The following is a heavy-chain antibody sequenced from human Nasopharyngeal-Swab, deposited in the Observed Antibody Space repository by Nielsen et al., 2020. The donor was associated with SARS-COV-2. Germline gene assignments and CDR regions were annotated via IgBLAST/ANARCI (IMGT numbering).Heavy chain of an antibody. CDR2: ISGSGGST. V-gene: IGHV3-23*01. Sequence: GESLKISCAASGFTFSDYYMSWVRQAPGKGLEWVSAISGSGGSTYYADSVKGRFTISRDNSKNTLYLQMNSLRAEDTAVYYCAKVAITMIVVPNGGFDYWGQGTLVTVSS. CDR1: GFTFSDYY. CDR3: AKVAITMIVVPNGGFDY. D-gene: IGHD3-22*01. J-gene: IGHJ4*02.